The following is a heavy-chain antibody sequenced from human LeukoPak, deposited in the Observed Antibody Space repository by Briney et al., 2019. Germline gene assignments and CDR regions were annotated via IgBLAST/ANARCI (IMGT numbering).Heavy chain of an antibody. CDR1: GFTFSSYE. Sequence: PGGSLRLSCAASGFTFSSYEMNWVRQAPGKGPEWVSYISSSGSTIYYADSVKGRFTISRDNAKNSLYLQMNSLRAEDTAVYYCARESYLGMDVWGKGTTVTVSS. D-gene: IGHD3-16*02. CDR2: ISSSGSTI. CDR3: ARESYLGMDV. J-gene: IGHJ6*04. V-gene: IGHV3-48*03.